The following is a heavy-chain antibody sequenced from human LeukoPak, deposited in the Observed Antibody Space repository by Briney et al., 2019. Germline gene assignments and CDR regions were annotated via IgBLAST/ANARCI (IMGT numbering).Heavy chain of an antibody. CDR1: GGSISGYY. J-gene: IGHJ4*02. V-gene: IGHV4-59*08. CDR3: ARRDNSGWNYFDY. CDR2: IYYSGGT. Sequence: SETLSLTCTVSGGSISGYYWSWIRQPPGKGLEWIGYIYYSGGTNYNPSLKSRVTISVDTSKNQFSLQLSPVTAADTAVYFCARRDNSGWNYFDYWGQGTLVTVSS. D-gene: IGHD6-19*01.